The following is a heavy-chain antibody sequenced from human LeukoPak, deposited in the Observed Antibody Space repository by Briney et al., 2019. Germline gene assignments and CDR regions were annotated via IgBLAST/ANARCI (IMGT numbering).Heavy chain of an antibody. CDR3: ARPRDLCSSSSCPSFDY. V-gene: IGHV3-20*04. Sequence: GGSLRRSCAAAGFTFDDYGRGWVRQVPGKGLEGVAGINGINVQTNYPDSVKGRLPISRDNANNCLYLQMHSMRDEDTALYYCARPRDLCSSSSCPSFDYWGQGTLVTVSS. J-gene: IGHJ4*02. CDR2: INGINVQT. D-gene: IGHD2-15*01. CDR1: GFTFDDYG.